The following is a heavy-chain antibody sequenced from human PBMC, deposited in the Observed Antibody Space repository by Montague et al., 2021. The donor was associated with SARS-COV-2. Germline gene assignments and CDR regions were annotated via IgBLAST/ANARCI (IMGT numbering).Heavy chain of an antibody. J-gene: IGHJ6*04. CDR1: GGSFSGYY. Sequence: SETLSLTCAVYGGSFSGYYWSWIRQPPGKGLEWIGEVNLSGSTNYNPSLKSRVTLSVDTSKNQFSLKLSSVTAADTAVYYCSRVKSISSWVSQPAPVWGKGTTVTVSS. D-gene: IGHD6-6*01. V-gene: IGHV4-34*01. CDR2: VNLSGST. CDR3: SRVKSISSWVSQPAPV.